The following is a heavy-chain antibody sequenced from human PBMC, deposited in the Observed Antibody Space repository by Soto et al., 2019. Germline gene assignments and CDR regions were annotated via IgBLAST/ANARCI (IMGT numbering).Heavy chain of an antibody. CDR1: GGSISSGDYY. D-gene: IGHD3-22*01. Sequence: PSETLSLTCTVSGGSISSGDYYWSWIRQPPGKGLEWIGYICYSGSTYYNPSLKSRVTISVDTSKNQFSLKLSSVTAADTAVYYCARVAGYDSSGELDYWGQGTLVTVSS. V-gene: IGHV4-30-4*01. J-gene: IGHJ4*02. CDR3: ARVAGYDSSGELDY. CDR2: ICYSGST.